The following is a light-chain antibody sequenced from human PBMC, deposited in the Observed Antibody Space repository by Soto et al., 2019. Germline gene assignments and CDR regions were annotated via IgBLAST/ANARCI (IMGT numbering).Light chain of an antibody. CDR1: QSISSW. CDR3: QQSYSGIT. J-gene: IGKJ5*01. Sequence: DLQMTQSPSTLSASVGDRLTITCRASQSISSWVAWYQQKPGKPPKLLIYDASSLESGVPSRFSGSGSGTDFTLTISSLQPEDFATYYCQQSYSGITFGQGTRLEIK. V-gene: IGKV1-39*01. CDR2: DAS.